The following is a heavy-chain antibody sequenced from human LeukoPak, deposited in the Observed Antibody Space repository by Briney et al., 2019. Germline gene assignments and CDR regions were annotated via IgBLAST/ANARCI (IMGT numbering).Heavy chain of an antibody. CDR2: INPTGGST. J-gene: IGHJ3*02. Sequence: ASVRVSCKASEYTFTNYYMHWVRQAPGQGLEWMGIINPTGGSTNYAQRFQGRVTMTRDTSTGTVFVELSSLRSDDTAMYYCARERGQDSFDIWGQGTMVTVSS. CDR1: EYTFTNYY. CDR3: ARERGQDSFDI. V-gene: IGHV1-46*01. D-gene: IGHD3-10*01.